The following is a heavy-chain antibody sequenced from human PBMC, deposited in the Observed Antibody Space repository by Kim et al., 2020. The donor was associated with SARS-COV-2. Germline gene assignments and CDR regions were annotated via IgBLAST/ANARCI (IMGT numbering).Heavy chain of an antibody. J-gene: IGHJ4*02. CDR1: GGSLIGYY. V-gene: IGHV4-34*01. CDR3: ARALDSTGFYN. CDR2: VTHGGST. D-gene: IGHD3-22*01. Sequence: SETLSLTCAVSGGSLIGYYWAWIRQTPGKGLEWIGEVTHGGSTNSSPSLKARVSISVDMAKRKFSLKLASVTAADTGVYFCARALDSTGFYNWGQGTPVTVSS.